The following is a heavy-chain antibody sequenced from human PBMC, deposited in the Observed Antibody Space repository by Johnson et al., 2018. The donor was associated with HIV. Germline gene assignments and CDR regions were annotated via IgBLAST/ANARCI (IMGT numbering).Heavy chain of an antibody. D-gene: IGHD2-21*02. Sequence: QVQLVESGGGVVQPGGSLRLSCAASGFTFSSYDMHWVRQAPGKGLEWVAVISYDGSNKYYADSVKGRFTISSDNSKNTLYLQMNSLRVEDTAVYYCARGHSDLVTASDIWGHGTMVTVSS. V-gene: IGHV3-30*03. CDR1: GFTFSSYD. CDR3: ARGHSDLVTASDI. J-gene: IGHJ3*02. CDR2: ISYDGSNK.